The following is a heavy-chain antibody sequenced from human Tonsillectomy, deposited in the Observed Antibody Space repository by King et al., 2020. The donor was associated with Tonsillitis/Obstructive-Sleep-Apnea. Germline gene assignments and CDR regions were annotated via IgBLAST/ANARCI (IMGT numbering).Heavy chain of an antibody. D-gene: IGHD4-17*01. CDR3: AREHGVPHTRHDAFDI. CDR2: ISNNGSTR. J-gene: IGHJ3*02. Sequence: VQLVESGGGLVQPGGSLRLSCAASGFTFSSYEMNWVRQAPGKGLEWVSYISNNGSTRYYADSVKGRFTISRDNAKNSLYLQMNSLRAEDTAVYYCAREHGVPHTRHDAFDIWGQGTMVTVSS. CDR1: GFTFSSYE. V-gene: IGHV3-48*03.